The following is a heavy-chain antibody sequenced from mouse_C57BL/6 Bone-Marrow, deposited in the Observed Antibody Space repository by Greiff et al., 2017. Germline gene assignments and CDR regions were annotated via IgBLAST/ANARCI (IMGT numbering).Heavy chain of an antibody. CDR1: GYTFTSYW. CDR3: ARLGRLYYCDY. Sequence: VQLQQSGAELVRPGTSVKLSCKASGYTFTSYWMHWVKQRPGQGLEWIGVIDTSDSYTNYNQKFKGKATLTVDTSSSTAYMQLSSLPSEDSAVYYCARLGRLYYCDYWGQGTTLTVSS. D-gene: IGHD4-1*01. CDR2: IDTSDSYT. J-gene: IGHJ2*01. V-gene: IGHV1-59*01.